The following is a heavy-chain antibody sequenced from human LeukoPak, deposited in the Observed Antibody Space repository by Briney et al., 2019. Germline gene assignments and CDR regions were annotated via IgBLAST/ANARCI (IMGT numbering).Heavy chain of an antibody. CDR1: VGSIYRGDYY. Sequence: PSLTLSLTCIVSVGSIYRGDYYWTWICQPPGKGLEWIGYFCYRRSANHNASLKGRVTVSIDMSKNQFYLKVRSVTAADTAVYYCARGTDYDGMDVWGQGTTVTVS. CDR3: ARGTDYDGMDV. V-gene: IGHV4-30-4*01. J-gene: IGHJ6*02. D-gene: IGHD1-1*01. CDR2: FCYRRSA.